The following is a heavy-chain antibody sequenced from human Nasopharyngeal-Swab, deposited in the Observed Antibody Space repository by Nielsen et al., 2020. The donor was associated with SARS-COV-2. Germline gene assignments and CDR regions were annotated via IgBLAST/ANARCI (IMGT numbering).Heavy chain of an antibody. J-gene: IGHJ4*02. Sequence: GGSLRLFCAASGFTFSSYWMSWVRQAPGKGLEWVANIKQDGSEKYYVDSVKGRFTISRDNAKNSLYLQMNSLRAEDTAVYYCARGSGGNSFRWVLGKTPAYYFDYWGQGTLVTVSS. CDR2: IKQDGSEK. V-gene: IGHV3-7*01. CDR3: ARGSGGNSFRWVLGKTPAYYFDY. D-gene: IGHD4-23*01. CDR1: GFTFSSYW.